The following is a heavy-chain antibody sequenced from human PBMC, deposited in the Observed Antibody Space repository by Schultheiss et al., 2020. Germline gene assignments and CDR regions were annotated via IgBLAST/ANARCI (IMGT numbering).Heavy chain of an antibody. CDR2: IYYSGST. Sequence: SETLSLTCTVSGGSISSGGYYWSWIRQHPGKGLEWIGYIYYSGSTNYNPSLKSRVTISVDTSKNQFSLKLSSVTAADTAVYYCARVESGYDSYFDYWGQGTLVTVSS. J-gene: IGHJ4*02. V-gene: IGHV4-61*08. D-gene: IGHD5-12*01. CDR3: ARVESGYDSYFDY. CDR1: GGSISSGGYY.